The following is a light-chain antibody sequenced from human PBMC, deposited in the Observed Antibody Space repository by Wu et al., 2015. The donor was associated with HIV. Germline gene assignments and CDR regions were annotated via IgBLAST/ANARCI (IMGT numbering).Light chain of an antibody. J-gene: IGKJ5*01. CDR2: AAS. Sequence: DIQMTQSPSSLSASVGDRVTITCRASQDISTYLAWYQQKPGKAPKLLIYAASALHSGVPSRFSGSGSGTEFTLTINSLQPEDFATYYCQQTTYYPPFGQGTRLDIK. V-gene: IGKV1-9*01. CDR1: QDISTY. CDR3: QQTTYYPP.